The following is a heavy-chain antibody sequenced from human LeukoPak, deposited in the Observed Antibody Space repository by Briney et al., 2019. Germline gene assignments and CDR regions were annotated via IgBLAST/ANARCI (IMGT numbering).Heavy chain of an antibody. CDR1: GFSFNDAW. D-gene: IGHD2-15*01. J-gene: IGHJ4*02. V-gene: IGHV3-15*01. Sequence: GGSLRLSCAASGFSFNDAWMSWVRQAPGKGLEWVGRIKRKTDGGTTDYAAPVKGRFSISRDDSKTSLYLQMNNLQTEGTAVYYCTTDTRRVVVPKWGQGTLVTVSS. CDR3: TTDTRRVVVPK. CDR2: IKRKTDGGTT.